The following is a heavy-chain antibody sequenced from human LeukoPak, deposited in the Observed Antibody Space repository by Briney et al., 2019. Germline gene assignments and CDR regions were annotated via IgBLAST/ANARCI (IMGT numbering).Heavy chain of an antibody. CDR3: ARAPSTGGAAAATDY. D-gene: IGHD6-13*01. Sequence: PSETLSLTCTVSGGSISSYYWSWIRQPPGKGLEWIGYIYYSGSTNYNPSLKSRVTISVDTSKNQFSLKLSSVTAADTAAYYCARAPSTGGAAAATDYWGQGTLVTVSS. V-gene: IGHV4-59*01. CDR2: IYYSGST. J-gene: IGHJ4*02. CDR1: GGSISSYY.